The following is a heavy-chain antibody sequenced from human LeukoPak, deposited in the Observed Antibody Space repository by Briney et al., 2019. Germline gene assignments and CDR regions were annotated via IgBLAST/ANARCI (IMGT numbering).Heavy chain of an antibody. D-gene: IGHD3-3*01. CDR2: ISGSGGST. CDR1: GFTFSSYS. J-gene: IGHJ4*02. V-gene: IGHV3-23*01. CDR3: AKEQVGASRRYYDFWSGPRYFDY. Sequence: GGSLRLSCAASGFTFSSYSMNWVRQAPGKGLEWVSAISGSGGSTYYADSVKGRFTISRDNSKNTLYLQMNSLRAEDTAVYYCAKEQVGASRRYYDFWSGPRYFDYWGQGTLVTVSS.